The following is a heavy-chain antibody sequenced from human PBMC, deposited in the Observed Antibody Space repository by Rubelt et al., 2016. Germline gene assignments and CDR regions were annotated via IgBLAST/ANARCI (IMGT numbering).Heavy chain of an antibody. Sequence: SGGGLVKPGGSLRISCTGSGFTFSNAWLSWVRQAPGKGLEWLGRIKSRGDGGALDYAAPVKGRFTISRDDSKDIAYLQMNSLKTEDTAVYYCTTVLGATFDAFNIWGQGTMVTVSS. V-gene: IGHV3-15*01. J-gene: IGHJ3*02. CDR2: IKSRGDGGAL. CDR1: GFTFSNAW. CDR3: TTVLGATFDAFNI. D-gene: IGHD1-26*01.